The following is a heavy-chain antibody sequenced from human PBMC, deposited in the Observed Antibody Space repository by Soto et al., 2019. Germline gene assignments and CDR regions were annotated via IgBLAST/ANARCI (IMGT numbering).Heavy chain of an antibody. CDR2: ISAYNGNT. D-gene: IGHD2-2*02. CDR1: GYTFTSYG. CDR3: ARARDCSSTRCYTSAWFDP. J-gene: IGHJ5*02. V-gene: IGHV1-18*04. Sequence: ASVKVSCKASGYTFTSYGISWVRQAPGQGLEWMGWISAYNGNTNYAQKLQGRVTMTTDTSTSTAYMELRSLRSDDTAVYYCARARDCSSTRCYTSAWFDPWGQGTVVTVS.